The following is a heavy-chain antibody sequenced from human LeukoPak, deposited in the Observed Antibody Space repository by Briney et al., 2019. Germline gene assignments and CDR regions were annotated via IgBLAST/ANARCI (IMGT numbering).Heavy chain of an antibody. V-gene: IGHV3-30-3*01. CDR2: ISYDGSNK. CDR1: GFTFSSYA. CDR3: ARDTTYYYDSSDAY. D-gene: IGHD3-22*01. J-gene: IGHJ4*02. Sequence: PGGSLRLSCAASGFTFSSYAMHWVRQAPGKGLEWVAVISYDGSNKYYADSVKGRSTISRDNSKNTLYLQMNSLRAEDTAVYYCARDTTYYYDSSDAYWGQGTLVTVSS.